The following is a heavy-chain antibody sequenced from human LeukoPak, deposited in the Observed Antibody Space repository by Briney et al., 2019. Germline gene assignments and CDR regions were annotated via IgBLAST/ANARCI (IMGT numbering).Heavy chain of an antibody. V-gene: IGHV3-7*04. CDR1: GFTFSNYW. Sequence: PGGSLRLSCEGSGFTFSNYWMSWVRQAPGKGLEWVANIQQHGSETYYGDSVKGRFTISRDNAKNSLYLQMNSLSAEDTAVYYCAKDNGSPSLVVVLVATAPDYWGQGTLVTVSS. J-gene: IGHJ4*02. CDR2: IQQHGSET. D-gene: IGHD2-15*01. CDR3: AKDNGSPSLVVVLVATAPDY.